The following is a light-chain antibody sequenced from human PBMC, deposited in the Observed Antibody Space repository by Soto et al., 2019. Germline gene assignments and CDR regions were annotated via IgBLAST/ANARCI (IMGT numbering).Light chain of an antibody. CDR1: QSISSW. Sequence: DIQMTQSPSTLSASVGDRVTITCRASQSISSWLAWYQQKPGKAPKLLIYEASSSEIGVPPRFSGSGFGTEFTLTISSLQPDDSATYYCQYYKEHSTFGKGTRLEIK. CDR3: QYYKEHST. V-gene: IGKV1-5*03. J-gene: IGKJ1*01. CDR2: EAS.